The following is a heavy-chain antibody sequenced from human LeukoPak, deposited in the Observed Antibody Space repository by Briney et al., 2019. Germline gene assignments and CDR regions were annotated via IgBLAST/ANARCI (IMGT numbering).Heavy chain of an antibody. CDR3: ARHQYYDSRGSHYYSYYYMDV. CDR2: IYDSGTT. CDR1: GYSVSGPYY. J-gene: IGHJ6*03. V-gene: IGHV4-38-2*02. D-gene: IGHD3-22*01. Sequence: TSETLSLTCTVSGYSVSGPYYWGWIRQPPGRGLEWIGTIYDSGTTYYNPSLKSRVTISIGTSKNQFSLNLSSVTAADTAVYYCARHQYYDSRGSHYYSYYYMDVWGRGTTVTVSS.